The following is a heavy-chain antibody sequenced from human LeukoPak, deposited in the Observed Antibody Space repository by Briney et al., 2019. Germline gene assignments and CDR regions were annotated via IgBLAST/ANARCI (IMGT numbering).Heavy chain of an antibody. CDR3: ARDGDILTTGAFDI. J-gene: IGHJ3*02. D-gene: IGHD3-9*01. CDR1: GGSTSSYY. V-gene: IGHV4-4*07. Sequence: PSETLSLTCSVSGGSTSSYYWSWIRQPAGKGLEWIGRIYSSGSTNYNPSLKSRVTMSVDTSKNQFSLNLSSVTAADTAVYYCARDGDILTTGAFDIWGQGTMVTVSS. CDR2: IYSSGST.